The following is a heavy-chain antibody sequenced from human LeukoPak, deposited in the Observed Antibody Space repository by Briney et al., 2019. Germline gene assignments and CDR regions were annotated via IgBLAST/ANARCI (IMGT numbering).Heavy chain of an antibody. CDR1: GYTFTSYG. CDR3: ARALSQWLHFDY. J-gene: IGHJ4*02. Sequence: GASVKVSCKASGYTFTSYGINWVRQAPEQGLERMGWISTYNGNTNYAQKLQGRVTMTTDTSTSTAYMELRSLRSDDTAVYYCARALSQWLHFDYWGQGTLVTVSS. CDR2: ISTYNGNT. D-gene: IGHD6-19*01. V-gene: IGHV1-18*01.